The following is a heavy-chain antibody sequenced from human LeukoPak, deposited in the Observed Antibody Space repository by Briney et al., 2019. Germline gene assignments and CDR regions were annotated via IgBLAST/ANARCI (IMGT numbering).Heavy chain of an antibody. CDR3: ARDPVVGAARPYYYYYGMDV. V-gene: IGHV1-69*04. J-gene: IGHJ6*02. Sequence: SVKVSCKASGYTFTSYDINWVRQAPGQGLEWMGRIIPILGIANYAQKFQGRVTITADKSTSTAYMELSSLRSEDTAVYYCARDPVVGAARPYYYYYGMDVWGQGTTVTVSS. D-gene: IGHD1-26*01. CDR2: IIPILGIA. CDR1: GYTFTSYD.